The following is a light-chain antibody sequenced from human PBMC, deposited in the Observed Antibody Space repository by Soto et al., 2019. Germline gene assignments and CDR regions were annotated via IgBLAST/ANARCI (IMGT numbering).Light chain of an antibody. J-gene: IGKJ1*01. CDR3: QQYNDWPRT. CDR1: QSVSTK. V-gene: IGKV3-15*01. Sequence: EVVMTQSPATLSVSPGERATLSCWASQSVSTKLAWYQQKPGQAPRLLIYGATTRATGIAAGFSGSGSGTEFTLTISSLQSEDSAVYYCQQYNDWPRTFGQGTKVEIK. CDR2: GAT.